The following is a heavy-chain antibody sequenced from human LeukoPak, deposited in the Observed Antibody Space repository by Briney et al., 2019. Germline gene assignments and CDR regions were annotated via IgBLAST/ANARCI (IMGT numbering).Heavy chain of an antibody. J-gene: IGHJ3*02. CDR1: GFTFSSYW. V-gene: IGHV3-7*01. Sequence: GGSLRLSCAASGFTFSSYWMSWVSQAPGKGLEWVANIKQDGSEKYYVDSVKGRFTISRDNAKNSLYLQMNSLRAEDTAVYYCARDTHHYDFWSGYYDAFDIWGQGTMVTVSS. CDR3: ARDTHHYDFWSGYYDAFDI. CDR2: IKQDGSEK. D-gene: IGHD3-3*01.